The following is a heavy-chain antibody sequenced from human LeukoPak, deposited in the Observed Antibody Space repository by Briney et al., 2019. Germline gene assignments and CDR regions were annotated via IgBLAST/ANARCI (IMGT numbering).Heavy chain of an antibody. D-gene: IGHD3-3*01. CDR3: ARGPTGRFLEWLLPFDY. Sequence: SSVKVSCKASGGTFSSYAISWVRQAPGQGLEWMGRIIPIFGTANYAQKFQGRVTITADESTSTAYMELSSLRSEDTAVYYCARGPTGRFLEWLLPFDYWGQGTLVTVSS. J-gene: IGHJ4*02. CDR2: IIPIFGTA. CDR1: GGTFSSYA. V-gene: IGHV1-69*15.